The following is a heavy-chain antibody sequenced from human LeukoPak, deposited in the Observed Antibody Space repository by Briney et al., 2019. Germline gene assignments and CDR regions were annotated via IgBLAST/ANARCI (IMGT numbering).Heavy chain of an antibody. CDR1: GGSISSSSYY. V-gene: IGHV4-39*01. D-gene: IGHD6-13*01. J-gene: IGHJ2*01. CDR2: IYYSGST. CDR3: ARQDSSSWYSRWYFDL. Sequence: SETLSLTCTVSGGSISSSSYYWGWIRQPPGKGLEWIGSIYYSGSTYYNPSLKSRVTISVDTSKNQFSLKLSSVTAADTAVYYCARQDSSSWYSRWYFDLWGRGTLVTVPS.